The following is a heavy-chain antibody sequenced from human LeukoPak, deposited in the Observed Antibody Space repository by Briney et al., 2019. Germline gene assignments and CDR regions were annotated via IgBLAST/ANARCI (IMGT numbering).Heavy chain of an antibody. J-gene: IGHJ4*02. Sequence: SETLSLTCAVYGGSFSGYYWSWLRQPPGKGLEWIGEINHSGSTNYNPSLKSRVTISVDTSKNQFSLKLSSVTAADTAVYYCARGRGYSSSWYPGYWGQGTLVTVSS. CDR3: ARGRGYSSSWYPGY. D-gene: IGHD6-13*01. V-gene: IGHV4-34*01. CDR1: GGSFSGYY. CDR2: INHSGST.